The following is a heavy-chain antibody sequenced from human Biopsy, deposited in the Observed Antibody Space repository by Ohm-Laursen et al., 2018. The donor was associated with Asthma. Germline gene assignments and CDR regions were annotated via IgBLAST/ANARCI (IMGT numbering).Heavy chain of an antibody. CDR3: AKDVFPGWELRRGPDY. J-gene: IGHJ4*02. Sequence: SLRLSCAASGFTFSNYGMHWVRQAPGKGLDWVAVIPFDGSNKNYTDSVKGRFTISRDNSRNTLHLQMNSLRAEDTAVYYCAKDVFPGWELRRGPDYWGQGTLVTVSS. CDR1: GFTFSNYG. CDR2: IPFDGSNK. D-gene: IGHD1-26*01. V-gene: IGHV3-30*18.